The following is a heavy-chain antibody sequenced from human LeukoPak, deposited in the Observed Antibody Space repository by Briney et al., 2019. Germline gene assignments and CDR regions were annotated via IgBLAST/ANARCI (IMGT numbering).Heavy chain of an antibody. CDR1: GFTFSSYA. D-gene: IGHD6-6*01. J-gene: IGHJ6*02. V-gene: IGHV3-30-3*01. CDR2: ISYDGSNK. Sequence: GGSLRLSCAASGFTFSSYAMHWVRQAPGKGLEWVAVISYDGSNKYYADSVKGRFTISKDNSKNTLYLQMNSLRAEDTAVYYCARAFIAAREDYYYYGMDVWGQGTTVTVSS. CDR3: ARAFIAAREDYYYYGMDV.